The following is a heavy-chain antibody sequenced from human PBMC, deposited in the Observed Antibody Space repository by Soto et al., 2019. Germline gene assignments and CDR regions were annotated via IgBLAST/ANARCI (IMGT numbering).Heavy chain of an antibody. Sequence: PSETLSLTCTVSGGSVSSGSYYWSWIRQPPGKGLEWIGYIYYSGSTNYNPSLKSRVTISVDTSKNQFSLKLSSVTAADTAVYYCARESRVMTTYSSSWYVDYWGQGTLVTVSS. CDR3: ARESRVMTTYSSSWYVDY. D-gene: IGHD6-13*01. CDR2: IYYSGST. J-gene: IGHJ4*02. CDR1: GGSVSSGSYY. V-gene: IGHV4-61*01.